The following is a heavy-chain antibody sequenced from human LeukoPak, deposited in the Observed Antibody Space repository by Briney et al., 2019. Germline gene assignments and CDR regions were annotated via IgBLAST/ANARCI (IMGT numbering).Heavy chain of an antibody. CDR2: VSSGGDIT. CDR1: GFTFSDYY. D-gene: IGHD3-16*01. V-gene: IGHV3-11*01. CDR3: ARDMDKLGDYYGMDV. Sequence: GGSLRLSCAASGFTFSDYYMSWIRQAPGKGLEWLSIVSSGGDITTYADSVKGRFTISRDNTRNLLFLQMNSLRAEDTAVYYCARDMDKLGDYYGMDVWGQGTTVVVSS. J-gene: IGHJ6*02.